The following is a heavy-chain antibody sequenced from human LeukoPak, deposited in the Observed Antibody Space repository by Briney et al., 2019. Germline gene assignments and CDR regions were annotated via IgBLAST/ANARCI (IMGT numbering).Heavy chain of an antibody. J-gene: IGHJ4*02. D-gene: IGHD3-10*01. V-gene: IGHV3-48*02. Sequence: GGSLRLSCAASGLTFSRYSMTWVRQAPGKGLEWVSYISGSSGTIYYAESVKGRFTISRDNAKNSLYLQMNSLRDEDTALYYCARDPRSFGSGTYYFDYWGQGTLVTVSS. CDR1: GLTFSRYS. CDR3: ARDPRSFGSGTYYFDY. CDR2: ISGSSGTI.